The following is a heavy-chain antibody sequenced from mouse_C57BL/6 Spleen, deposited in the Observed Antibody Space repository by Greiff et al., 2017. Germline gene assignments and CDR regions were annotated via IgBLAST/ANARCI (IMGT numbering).Heavy chain of an antibody. CDR1: GYAFSSYW. J-gene: IGHJ4*01. D-gene: IGHD1-1*01. CDR2: IYPGDGDT. Sequence: QVQLQQSGAELVKPGASVKISCKASGYAFSSYWMNWVKQRPGKGLEWIGQIYPGDGDTNYNGKFKGKATLTADKSSSTAYMQLSSLTSEDSAVYFCARVGSSYAMDYWGQGTSVTVSS. V-gene: IGHV1-80*01. CDR3: ARVGSSYAMDY.